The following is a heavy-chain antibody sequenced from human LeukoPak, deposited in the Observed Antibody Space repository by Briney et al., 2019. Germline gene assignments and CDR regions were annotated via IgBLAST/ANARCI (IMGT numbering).Heavy chain of an antibody. CDR2: IYYSGST. CDR3: ASLQTGDIAVDY. V-gene: IGHV4-39*01. D-gene: IGHD5-12*01. CDR1: GGSVSSSSYY. Sequence: PSETLSLTCTVSGGSVSSSSYYWGWIRQPPGKGPEWIGSIYYSGSTNYNPSLKSRVTISVDTSKNQFSLKLSSVTAADTAVYYCASLQTGDIAVDYWGQGTLVTVSS. J-gene: IGHJ4*02.